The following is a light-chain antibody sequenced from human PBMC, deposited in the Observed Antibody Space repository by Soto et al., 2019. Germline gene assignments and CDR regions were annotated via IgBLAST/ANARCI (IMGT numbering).Light chain of an antibody. CDR1: QMVGRNN. Sequence: EIVLPQSQATLPWPPGKEATLSWGAGQMVGRNNLAWYQQKGGLAPRLLIFAASTRAAGIPDRFSGSGSGTDFTLTISRLDPADFAVYYCQQYATSPYTFGQGTKLEIK. V-gene: IGKV3D-20*01. J-gene: IGKJ2*01. CDR2: AAS. CDR3: QQYATSPYT.